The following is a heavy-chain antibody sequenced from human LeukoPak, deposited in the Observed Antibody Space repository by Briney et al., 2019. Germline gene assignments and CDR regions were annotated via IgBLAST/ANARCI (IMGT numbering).Heavy chain of an antibody. Sequence: PGGSLRLSCAASGFTSDDYAMHWVRQAPGKGLEWVSGISWNSGSIGYADSVKGRFTISRDNAKNSLYLQMNSLRAEDTAVYYCARDRGYDILTEIDYWGQGTLVTVSS. CDR1: GFTSDDYA. CDR2: ISWNSGSI. D-gene: IGHD3-9*01. J-gene: IGHJ4*02. V-gene: IGHV3-9*02. CDR3: ARDRGYDILTEIDY.